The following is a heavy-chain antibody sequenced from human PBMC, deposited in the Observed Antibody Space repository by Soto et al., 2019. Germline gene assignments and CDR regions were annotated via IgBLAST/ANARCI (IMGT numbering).Heavy chain of an antibody. Sequence: QVQLVESGGGVVQPGRSLRLSCTASGFIFGSYGMHWVRQAPGKGLEWVALISYDGTNKYYPDSVKGRFTISRDNPKNTRYLQMNSLRAEDTAVYYWARIPRDFCGGDCYSENWGQGTLVTVSS. CDR2: ISYDGTNK. V-gene: IGHV3-30*03. CDR1: GFIFGSYG. J-gene: IGHJ4*02. CDR3: ARIPRDFCGGDCYSEN. D-gene: IGHD2-21*02.